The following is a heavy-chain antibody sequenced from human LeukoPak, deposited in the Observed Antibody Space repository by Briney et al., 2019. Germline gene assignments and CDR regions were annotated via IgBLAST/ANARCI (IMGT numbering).Heavy chain of an antibody. CDR2: ISVSGDVT. CDR3: AKRVPYYLDH. Sequence: GGSLRLSCAASGFTFSSYAMTWVRQAPGKGLEWVSVISVSGDVTYSADSVQGRFTISRDNSKSTLYLHMNSLGAEDTAVYYCAKRVPYYLDHWGQGTLVPVSS. CDR1: GFTFSSYA. J-gene: IGHJ4*02. V-gene: IGHV3-23*01.